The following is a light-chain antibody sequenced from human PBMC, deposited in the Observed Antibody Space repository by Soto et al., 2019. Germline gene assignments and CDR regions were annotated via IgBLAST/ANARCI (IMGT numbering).Light chain of an antibody. CDR1: QYVSNK. CDR3: KQSKEWPPFT. J-gene: IGKJ5*01. CDR2: GAS. V-gene: IGKV3-15*01. Sequence: EIVMTQSPATLSVSPGETATLSCRASQYVSNKVAWYQQKPGQAPSLLILGASNRATGVPARFSGSGSGTEFTLSISSLQSEDFAVYYCKQSKEWPPFTFGPGTRLEIK.